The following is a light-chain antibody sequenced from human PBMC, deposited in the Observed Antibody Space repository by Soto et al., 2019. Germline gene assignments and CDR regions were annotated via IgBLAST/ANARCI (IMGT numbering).Light chain of an antibody. J-gene: IGLJ1*01. Sequence: SVLTQPASVSGSPGQSITISCTGSSRDIGAYNYVSWFQQYPGKAPKLIISEVSNRPSGVSNRFSGSKSGTAASLTISGLQTEDEADYFCFSFTTDWTHVFGTGTKVTVL. CDR1: SRDIGAYNY. CDR3: FSFTTDWTHV. V-gene: IGLV2-14*01. CDR2: EVS.